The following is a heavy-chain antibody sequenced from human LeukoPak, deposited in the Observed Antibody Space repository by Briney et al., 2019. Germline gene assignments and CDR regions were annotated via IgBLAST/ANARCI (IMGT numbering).Heavy chain of an antibody. Sequence: SETLSLTCTVSGGSISSGSYYWSWIRQPAGKGLEWIGRIYTSGSTNYNPSLKSRVTMSVDTSKNQFSLKLSSVTAADTAVYYCAGRSGYSTYYYYYYMDVWGKGTTVTVSS. V-gene: IGHV4-61*02. CDR3: AGRSGYSTYYYYYYMDV. D-gene: IGHD3-3*01. J-gene: IGHJ6*03. CDR2: IYTSGST. CDR1: GGSISSGSYY.